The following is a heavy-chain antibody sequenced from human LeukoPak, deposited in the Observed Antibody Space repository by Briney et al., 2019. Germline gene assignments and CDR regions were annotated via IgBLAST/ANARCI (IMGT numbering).Heavy chain of an antibody. CDR2: ISYDGSNK. Sequence: PGGSLTLSCAASGLTFSGQWMNWVRQAPGKGLEWVTVISYDGSNKYYADSVKGRFTISRDNSKNTLYLQMNSLRAEDTAVYYCAREAWGNVFFDYWGQGTLVTVSS. CDR3: AREAWGNVFFDY. V-gene: IGHV3-30-3*01. J-gene: IGHJ4*02. D-gene: IGHD7-27*01. CDR1: GLTFSGQW.